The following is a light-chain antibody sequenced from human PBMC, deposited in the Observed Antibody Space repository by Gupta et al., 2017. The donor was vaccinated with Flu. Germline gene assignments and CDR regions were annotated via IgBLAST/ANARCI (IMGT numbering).Light chain of an antibody. J-gene: IGLJ1*01. CDR3: AAWDDSLNGHYV. V-gene: IGLV1-44*01. CDR1: SSNIGSNY. CDR2: GNN. Sequence: GTPGQRVTISCSGSSSNIGSNYVNWYQQVPGTAPKLLIYGNNQRPSGVPDRFSGSKSGTSASLAISGLQSGDEADYYCAAWDDSLNGHYVFGTGTKVTAL.